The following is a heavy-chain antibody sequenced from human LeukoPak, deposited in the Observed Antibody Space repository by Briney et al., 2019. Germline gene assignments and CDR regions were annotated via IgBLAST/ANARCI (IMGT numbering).Heavy chain of an antibody. V-gene: IGHV1-18*01. CDR2: ISAYNGNT. Sequence: ASVKVSCKASGYTFTSYGISWVRQAPGQGLEWMGWISAYNGNTNYAQKLQGRVTMTTDTSTSTAYMELRSLRSDDTAVYYCARVVVRGCLVGGYYFDYWGQGTLVTVSS. J-gene: IGHJ4*02. D-gene: IGHD6-19*01. CDR3: ARVVVRGCLVGGYYFDY. CDR1: GYTFTSYG.